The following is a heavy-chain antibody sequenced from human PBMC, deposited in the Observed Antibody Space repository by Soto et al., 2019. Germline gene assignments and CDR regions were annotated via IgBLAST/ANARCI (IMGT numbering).Heavy chain of an antibody. CDR2: INAGNGNT. J-gene: IGHJ6*02. Sequence: QVPLVQSGAEVKKPGASVKVSCKASGYTFTSYAMHWVRQAPGQRLEWMGWINAGNGNTKYSQKFQGRVTITRDTSASTAYMELSSLRSEDTAVYYCARVSTVTYYYYYYYGMDVWGQGTTVTVSS. D-gene: IGHD4-17*01. V-gene: IGHV1-3*01. CDR3: ARVSTVTYYYYYYYGMDV. CDR1: GYTFTSYA.